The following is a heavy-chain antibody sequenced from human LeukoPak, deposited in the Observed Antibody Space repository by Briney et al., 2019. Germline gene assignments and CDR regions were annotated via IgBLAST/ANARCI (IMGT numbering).Heavy chain of an antibody. V-gene: IGHV3-21*06. Sequence: GGSLRLSCAASGLTLRSYSMSWVRQAPGKGLEWVSSINWGSNHIYYADAVQGRFTISRDSAKNSLYLQMNSLRAEDTAIYYCARDNSGWSRDYWGQGTLVTVSS. CDR2: INWGSNHI. J-gene: IGHJ4*02. CDR1: GLTLRSYS. CDR3: ARDNSGWSRDY. D-gene: IGHD6-19*01.